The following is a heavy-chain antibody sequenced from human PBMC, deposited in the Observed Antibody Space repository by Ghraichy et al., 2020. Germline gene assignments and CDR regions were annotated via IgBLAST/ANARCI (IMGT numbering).Heavy chain of an antibody. CDR1: GGSFSGYY. CDR2: INHSGST. Sequence: ETLSLTCAVYGGSFSGYYWSWIRQPPGKGLEWIGEINHSGSTNYNPSLKSRVTISVDTSKNQFSLKLSSVTAADTAVYYCARATDVDTAMVYWGQGTLVTVSS. CDR3: ARATDVDTAMVY. D-gene: IGHD5-18*01. J-gene: IGHJ4*02. V-gene: IGHV4-34*01.